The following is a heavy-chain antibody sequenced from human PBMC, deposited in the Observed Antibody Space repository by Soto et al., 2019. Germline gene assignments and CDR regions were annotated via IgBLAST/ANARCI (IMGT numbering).Heavy chain of an antibody. CDR1: GFTFSNYA. CDR3: AKDVDTAIIGWFDT. CDR2: ISGSGGYT. Sequence: GGSLRLSCAASGFTFSNYAMTWVRQAPGKGLEWVSGISGSGGYTYYADSVKGRFTISRDNSKNTLYLQMNSLRAEDTAVYYCAKDVDTAIIGWFDTWGQGTLVTVSS. J-gene: IGHJ5*02. D-gene: IGHD5-18*01. V-gene: IGHV3-23*01.